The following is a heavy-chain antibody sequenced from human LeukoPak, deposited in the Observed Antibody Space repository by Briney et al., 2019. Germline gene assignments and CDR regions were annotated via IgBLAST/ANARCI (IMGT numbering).Heavy chain of an antibody. CDR1: GYTLTELS. D-gene: IGHD2-2*01. CDR3: ATAYCSSTSCYWYFDL. V-gene: IGHV1-24*01. CDR2: SDPEDGET. J-gene: IGHJ2*01. Sequence: GASVKVSCKVSGYTLTELSMHWVRQAPGKGLEWMGGSDPEDGETIYAQKFQGRVTMTEDTSTDTAYMELSSLRSEDTAVYYCATAYCSSTSCYWYFDLWGRGTLVTVSS.